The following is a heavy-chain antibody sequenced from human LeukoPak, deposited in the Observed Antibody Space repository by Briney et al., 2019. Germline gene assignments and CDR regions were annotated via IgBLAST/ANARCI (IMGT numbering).Heavy chain of an antibody. D-gene: IGHD1-1*01. J-gene: IGHJ6*03. CDR3: ARDKFGWNLYYYYYYMDV. CDR2: ISSTGVVT. Sequence: PGGSLRLSCAASGSTFNNYAMSWVRQAPGKGLEWVSIISSTGVVTSYADSVKGRFTISRDNSKNMVYLQMNSLRAEDTAVYYCARDKFGWNLYYYYYYMDVWGKGTTVTVSS. CDR1: GSTFNNYA. V-gene: IGHV3-23*01.